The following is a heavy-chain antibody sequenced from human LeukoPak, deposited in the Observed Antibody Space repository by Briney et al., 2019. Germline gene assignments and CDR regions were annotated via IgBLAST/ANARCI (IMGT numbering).Heavy chain of an antibody. CDR1: GFTFSSYA. V-gene: IGHV3-23*01. Sequence: PGGSLRLSCAASGFTFSSYAMSWVRQAPGKGLEWVSAISGSGGSTYYADSVKGRFTISRDNSKNTLYLQMNSLRAEDTAVYYCAKDLHRVRKHRVTNYYDSSGYCPDYWGQGTLVTVSS. CDR3: AKDLHRVRKHRVTNYYDSSGYCPDY. CDR2: ISGSGGST. D-gene: IGHD3-22*01. J-gene: IGHJ4*02.